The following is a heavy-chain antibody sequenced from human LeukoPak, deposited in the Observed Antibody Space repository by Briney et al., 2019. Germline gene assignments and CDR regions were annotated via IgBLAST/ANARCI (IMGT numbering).Heavy chain of an antibody. V-gene: IGHV3-23*01. J-gene: IGHJ5*02. CDR2: ISGGGGTT. CDR1: RFGLTREK. Sequence: GGSLRLSRAPSRFGLTREKMTTGAQAPGKGLEWVSTISGGGGTTYYADSVRGRFTISRDNSNNTLYLQMNSLRAEDTAKYYCAKDGVSYAAAPTIFPCGQGTLVTASS. CDR3: AKDGVSYAAAPTIFP. D-gene: IGHD3-3*02.